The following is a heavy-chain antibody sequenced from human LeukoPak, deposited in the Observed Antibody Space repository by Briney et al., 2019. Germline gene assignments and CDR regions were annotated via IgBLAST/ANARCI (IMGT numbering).Heavy chain of an antibody. J-gene: IGHJ3*02. CDR2: IYNSGST. CDR3: ARHGHGDCGNAFDI. Sequence: SETQSLTCTVSGGSISSYYWSWIRQPPGKGLEWIGYIYNSGSTTYNPSLKSRVTISVDTSKNHFSLKLSSVTAADTAVYYCARHGHGDCGNAFDIWGQGTLVTVSS. CDR1: GGSISSYY. V-gene: IGHV4-59*08. D-gene: IGHD2-21*02.